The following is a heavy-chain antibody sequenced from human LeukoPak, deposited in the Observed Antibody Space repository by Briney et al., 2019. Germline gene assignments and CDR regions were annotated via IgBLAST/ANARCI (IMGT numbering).Heavy chain of an antibody. V-gene: IGHV3-53*01. CDR3: ARDFGAF. CDR1: GFTFDDYG. CDR2: IYSGGNT. J-gene: IGHJ2*01. Sequence: GGSLRLSCAASGFTFDDYGLSWVRQAPGKGLEWVSVIYSGGNTYYADSVKGRFTISRDNSKNTLYLQMNSLRAEDTAVYYCARDFGAFWGRGTLVTVSS. D-gene: IGHD3-10*01.